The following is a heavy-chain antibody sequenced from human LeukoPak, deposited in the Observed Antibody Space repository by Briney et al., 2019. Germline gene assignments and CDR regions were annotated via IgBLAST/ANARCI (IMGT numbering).Heavy chain of an antibody. CDR1: GFTFSSYW. Sequence: GGSLRLSCAASGFTFSSYWMSWVRQAPGKGLEWVANIKQDGSEKYYVDSVKGRFTISRDNAKNSLYLQMNSLRAEDTAVYYCASNHYYDSSGILDYWGQGTLVTVSS. CDR3: ASNHYYDSSGILDY. D-gene: IGHD3-22*01. J-gene: IGHJ4*02. V-gene: IGHV3-7*01. CDR2: IKQDGSEK.